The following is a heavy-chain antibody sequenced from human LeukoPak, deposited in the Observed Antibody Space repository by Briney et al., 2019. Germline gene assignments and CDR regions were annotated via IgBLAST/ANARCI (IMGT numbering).Heavy chain of an antibody. V-gene: IGHV3-21*01. CDR2: ISSSSSYI. D-gene: IGHD2-15*01. CDR1: GFTFSSYS. J-gene: IGHJ4*02. Sequence: GGSLRLSRAASGFTFSSYSMNWVRQAPGQGLEWVSSISSSSSYIYYADSVMGRFTISRDNAKNSLYLQMNSLRAEDTAVYYCARKKRVGAATFGTLNDYWGQGTLVTVSS. CDR3: ARKKRVGAATFGTLNDY.